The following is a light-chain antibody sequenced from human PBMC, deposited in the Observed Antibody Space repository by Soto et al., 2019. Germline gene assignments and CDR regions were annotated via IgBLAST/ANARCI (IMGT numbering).Light chain of an antibody. CDR1: SSDVGGYDY. V-gene: IGLV2-14*01. J-gene: IGLJ1*01. CDR3: NSHTSSNTRV. CDR2: EVS. Sequence: SALPQPASVSGSPGQSITISCTGTSSDVGGYDYVSWYQLHPGRAPKLMIYEVSNRPSGVSNRFSGSKSGNTASLTISGLQADDEADYYCNSHTSSNTRVFGTGTKVTVL.